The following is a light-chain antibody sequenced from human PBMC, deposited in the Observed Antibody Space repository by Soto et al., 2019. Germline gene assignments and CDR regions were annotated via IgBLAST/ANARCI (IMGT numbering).Light chain of an antibody. CDR2: KAS. J-gene: IGKJ1*01. CDR3: QQFNSYVWT. CDR1: QSLNNW. Sequence: DIQMTQSPSTRSASVGDRVTITCRASQSLNNWLAWYQQKPGKAPKLLIYKASSLESGVPSRFSGSGSGTEFTLTISSLQPDDFATYYCQQFNSYVWTFGQGTKLEIK. V-gene: IGKV1-5*03.